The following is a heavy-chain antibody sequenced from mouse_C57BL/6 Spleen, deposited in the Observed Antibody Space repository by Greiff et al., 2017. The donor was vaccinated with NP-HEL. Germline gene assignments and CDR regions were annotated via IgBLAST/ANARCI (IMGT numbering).Heavy chain of an antibody. CDR3: ARHADGYYVYFDY. CDR2: ISNLAYSI. Sequence: EVKLVESGGGLVQPGGSLKLSCAASGFTFSDYGMAWVRQAPRKGPEWVAFISNLAYSIYYADTVTGRFTISRENAKNTLYLEMSSLRSEDTAMYYCARHADGYYVYFDYWGQGTTLTVSS. CDR1: GFTFSDYG. D-gene: IGHD2-3*01. J-gene: IGHJ2*01. V-gene: IGHV5-15*01.